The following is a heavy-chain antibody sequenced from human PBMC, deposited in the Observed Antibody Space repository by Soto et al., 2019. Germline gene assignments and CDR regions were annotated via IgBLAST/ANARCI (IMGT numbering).Heavy chain of an antibody. CDR1: GFTFSSYA. V-gene: IGHV3-23*01. CDR3: ATVLGEYSGYAWIVGGGPTADLNDY. CDR2: ISGSGGST. Sequence: GGSLRLSCAASGFTFSSYAMSWVRQAPGKGLEWVSAISGSGGSTYYADSVKGRFTISRDNSKNTLYLQMNSLRAEDTAVYYCATVLGEYSGYAWIVGGGPTADLNDYWGQGTLVTVSS. D-gene: IGHD5-12*01. J-gene: IGHJ4*02.